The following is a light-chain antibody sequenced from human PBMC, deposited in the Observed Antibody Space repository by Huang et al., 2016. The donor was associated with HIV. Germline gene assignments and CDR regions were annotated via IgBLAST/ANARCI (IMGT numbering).Light chain of an antibody. CDR2: GSS. J-gene: IGKJ2*01. CDR3: QLYGSYT. V-gene: IGKV3-20*01. CDR1: QSVGSSRC. Sequence: EIVLTQSPGTMSLSPGERATLSCRASQSVGSSRCLAWYQQKPGQAPRRLSYGSSSRATDIPDRFSGSGSGTDFTLSITRLEPEDFAVYYCQLYGSYTFGQGTKLEMK.